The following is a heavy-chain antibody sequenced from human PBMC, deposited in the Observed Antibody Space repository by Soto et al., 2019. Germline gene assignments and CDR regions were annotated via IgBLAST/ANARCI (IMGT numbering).Heavy chain of an antibody. V-gene: IGHV4-59*04. Sequence: SETLSLTCTVSGGSISSYYWSWIRQPPGKGLEWIGYIYYSGTTYYSPSLKSRVTISLDTSKNQFSLKLTSVTAADTAMYYCARHNHGMDVWGQGTTVTVSS. CDR3: ARHNHGMDV. J-gene: IGHJ6*02. CDR1: GGSISSYY. CDR2: IYYSGTT.